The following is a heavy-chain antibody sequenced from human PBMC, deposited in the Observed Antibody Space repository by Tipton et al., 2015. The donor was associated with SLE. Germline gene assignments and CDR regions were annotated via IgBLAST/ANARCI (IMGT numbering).Heavy chain of an antibody. D-gene: IGHD1-26*01. CDR2: IYYSGST. Sequence: LRLSCTVSGGSISSYYWSWIRQPPGKGLEWIGYIYYSGSTNYNPSLKSRVTISVDTSKNQFSLKLSSVTAADTAVYYCARVQWELLGPGGMDVWGQGTTVTVSS. CDR3: ARVQWELLGPGGMDV. V-gene: IGHV4-59*01. J-gene: IGHJ6*02. CDR1: GGSISSYY.